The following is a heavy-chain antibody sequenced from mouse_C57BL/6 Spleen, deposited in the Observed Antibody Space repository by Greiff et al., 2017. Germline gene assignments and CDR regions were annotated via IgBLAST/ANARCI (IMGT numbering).Heavy chain of an antibody. D-gene: IGHD2-14*01. J-gene: IGHJ3*01. Sequence: EVKLMESGGGLVKPGGSLKLSCAASGFTFSSYTMSWVRQTPEKRLEWVATISGGGGNTYYPDSVKGRFTISRDNAKNTLYLQMSSRRSEDTAVYYCARRVLGCSWFAYWGQGTLVTVSA. V-gene: IGHV5-9*04. CDR2: ISGGGGNT. CDR1: GFTFSSYT. CDR3: ARRVLGCSWFAY.